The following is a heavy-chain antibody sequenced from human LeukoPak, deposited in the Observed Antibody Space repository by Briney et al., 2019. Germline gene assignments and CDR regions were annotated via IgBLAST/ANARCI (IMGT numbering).Heavy chain of an antibody. J-gene: IGHJ6*03. D-gene: IGHD6-13*01. CDR3: ARDSQQLVLYYYYYYMDV. CDR2: ISAYNGNT. Sequence: ASVKVSCKASGYTFTSYGISWVRQAPGQGLEWMGWISAYNGNTNYAQKFQGRVTMARDTSISTAYMELSRLRSDDTAVYYCARDSQQLVLYYYYYYMDVWGKGTTVTVSS. CDR1: GYTFTSYG. V-gene: IGHV1-18*01.